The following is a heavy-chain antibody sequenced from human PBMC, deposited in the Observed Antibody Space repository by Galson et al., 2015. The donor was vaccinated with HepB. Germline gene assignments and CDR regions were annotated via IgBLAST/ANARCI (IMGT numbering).Heavy chain of an antibody. V-gene: IGHV3-7*04. CDR2: IKQDGSEK. D-gene: IGHD6-19*01. Sequence: SLRLSCAASGFTFSSYWMSWVRQAPGKGLEWVANIKQDGSEKYYVDSVKGRFTISRDNAKNSLYLQMNSLRAEDTAVYYCARGFGGRSGWYYHPLCYFDYWGQGTLVTVSS. CDR1: GFTFSSYW. J-gene: IGHJ4*02. CDR3: ARGFGGRSGWYYHPLCYFDY.